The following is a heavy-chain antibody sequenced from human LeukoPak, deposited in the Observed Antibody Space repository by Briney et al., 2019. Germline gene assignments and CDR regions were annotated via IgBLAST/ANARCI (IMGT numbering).Heavy chain of an antibody. CDR2: INHSGST. V-gene: IGHV4-34*01. D-gene: IGHD5-12*01. CDR1: GEAFSGYY. CDR3: ARGLVDIVATTGTVFDY. Sequence: SETLSLTCAVYGEAFSGYYWSWIRQPPGKGLEWIGEINHSGSTNYNPSLKSRVTISVDTSKNQFSLKLSSVTAADTAVYYCARGLVDIVATTGTVFDYWGQGTLVTVSS. J-gene: IGHJ4*02.